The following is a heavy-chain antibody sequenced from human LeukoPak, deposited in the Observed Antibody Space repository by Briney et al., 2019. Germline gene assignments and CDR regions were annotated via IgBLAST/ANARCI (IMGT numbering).Heavy chain of an antibody. V-gene: IGHV3-7*01. CDR2: IKQDGSEK. Sequence: GGSLRLSCGASGFTFSSYWMSWVRQAPGKGLEWVANIKQDGSEKYYVDSVKGRFTISRDNAKNSLYLQMNSLRAEDTAVYYCARVSQWFGELRSWGQGTLVTVSS. J-gene: IGHJ4*02. CDR1: GFTFSSYW. D-gene: IGHD3-10*01. CDR3: ARVSQWFGELRS.